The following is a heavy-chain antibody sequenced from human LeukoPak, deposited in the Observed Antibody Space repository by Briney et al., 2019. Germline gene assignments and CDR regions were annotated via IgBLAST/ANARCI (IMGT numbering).Heavy chain of an antibody. CDR1: GGSINSGTFY. V-gene: IGHV4-39*01. J-gene: IGHJ4*02. CDR2: IYYDGST. D-gene: IGHD1-26*01. CDR3: ARRSDSGSDDGEDYFDY. Sequence: PSETLSLTCTVSGGSINSGTFYWGWIRQPPGKGLEWIGSIYYDGSTYYNPSLKSRVTISVDTSKNQFSLKLTSVTAADTAVYFCARRSDSGSDDGEDYFDYWGQGTLVTVSS.